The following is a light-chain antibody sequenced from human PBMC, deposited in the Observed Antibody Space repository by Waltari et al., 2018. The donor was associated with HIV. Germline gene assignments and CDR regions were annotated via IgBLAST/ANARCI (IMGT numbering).Light chain of an antibody. J-gene: IGKJ3*01. V-gene: IGKV1-12*01. CDR2: AAS. CDR1: QDISNW. Sequence: DIQMTQSPSSVSASVGDTVTITCRASQDISNWLAWYQQKPGKAPNLLIFAASSLQSGVPSRFSGRGSGTDFTLTISSLHPEDFATYDCQQANSFPVSFGPGTKVDIK. CDR3: QQANSFPVS.